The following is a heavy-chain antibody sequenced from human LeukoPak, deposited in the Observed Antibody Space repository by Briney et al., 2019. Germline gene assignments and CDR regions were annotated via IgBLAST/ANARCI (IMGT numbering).Heavy chain of an antibody. CDR2: IQYDGSNK. Sequence: GGSLRLSCAASGFTFSTYGMHWVRQAPGKGLEWVAFIQYDGSNKYYADSVKGRFTISRDNSKNSLYLQMNSLRAEDTALYYCAKDISTGGWSIDYWGQGTLVTVSS. CDR1: GFTFSTYG. J-gene: IGHJ4*02. V-gene: IGHV3-30*02. CDR3: AKDISTGGWSIDY. D-gene: IGHD6-19*01.